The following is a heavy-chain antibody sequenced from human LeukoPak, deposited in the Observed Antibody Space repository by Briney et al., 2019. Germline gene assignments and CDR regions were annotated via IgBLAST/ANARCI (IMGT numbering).Heavy chain of an antibody. CDR1: GFTVTTSY. CDR2: LYRGGST. Sequence: GGSLRLSCAASGFTVTTSYMTWLRQAQGKGLEWVSILYRGGSTKYADSVRGRFIISRDDSKNTLFLQMNSLRAEDMGVYYCAKDHIQVVVAATRLFLYYFDYWGQGTLVTVSS. CDR3: AKDHIQVVVAATRLFLYYFDY. D-gene: IGHD2-15*01. V-gene: IGHV3-66*01. J-gene: IGHJ4*02.